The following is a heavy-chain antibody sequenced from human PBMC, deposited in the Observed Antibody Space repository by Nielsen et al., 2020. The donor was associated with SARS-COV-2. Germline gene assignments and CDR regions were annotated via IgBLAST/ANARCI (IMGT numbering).Heavy chain of an antibody. CDR1: GITFSNYS. CDR3: ASRYGYGY. V-gene: IGHV3-48*01. Sequence: GESLKISCAASGITFSNYSMNWVRQTPGKGLEWVSYISSSGTTMYYADSVKGRFTISRDNAKNSLYLQMNSLRAEDTAVYYCASRYGYGYWGQGTLVTVSS. CDR2: ISSSGTTM. J-gene: IGHJ4*02. D-gene: IGHD5-18*01.